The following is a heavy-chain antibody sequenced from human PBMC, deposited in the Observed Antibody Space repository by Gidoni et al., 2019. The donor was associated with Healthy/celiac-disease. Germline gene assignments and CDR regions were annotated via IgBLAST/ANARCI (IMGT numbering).Heavy chain of an antibody. CDR2: ISYDGSNK. V-gene: IGHV3-30-3*01. Sequence: QVQLVESGGGVVQPGRSLRLSCAASGFTFSSYARHWVRQAPGKGLEWVAVISYDGSNKYYADSVKGRFTISRDNSKNTLYLQMNSLRAEDTAVYYCAGGVTADYWGQGTLVTVSS. D-gene: IGHD2-21*02. J-gene: IGHJ4*02. CDR1: GFTFSSYA. CDR3: AGGVTADY.